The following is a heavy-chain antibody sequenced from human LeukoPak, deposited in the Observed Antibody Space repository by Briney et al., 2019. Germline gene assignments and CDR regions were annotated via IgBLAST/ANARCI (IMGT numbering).Heavy chain of an antibody. D-gene: IGHD2-2*01. Sequence: AETLSLTCTVSGRSISRHYWSWIRQPPGKGLEWVGYIYYSGSTNYNPSLKSRVTISVDTSKNQFSLKLSSVTAADTAVYYCARSLPAAITWFDTWGQGTLVTVSS. CDR3: ARSLPAAITWFDT. J-gene: IGHJ5*02. V-gene: IGHV4-59*11. CDR2: IYYSGST. CDR1: GRSISRHY.